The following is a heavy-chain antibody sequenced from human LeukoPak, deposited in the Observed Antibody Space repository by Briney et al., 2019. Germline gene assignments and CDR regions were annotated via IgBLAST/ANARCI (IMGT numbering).Heavy chain of an antibody. J-gene: IGHJ3*02. CDR3: AREPTDGTTYDAFDI. Sequence: SVKVSCKASGGTFSSYAISWVRQAPGQGLEWMGGIIPIFGTANYAQKFQGRVTITANESTSTAYMELSSLRSEDTAVYYCAREPTDGTTYDAFDIWGQGTMVTVSS. D-gene: IGHD4-17*01. CDR1: GGTFSSYA. V-gene: IGHV1-69*13. CDR2: IIPIFGTA.